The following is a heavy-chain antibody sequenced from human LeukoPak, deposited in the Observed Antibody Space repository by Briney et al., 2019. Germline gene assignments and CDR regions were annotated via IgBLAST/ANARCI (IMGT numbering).Heavy chain of an antibody. CDR1: GFTFSDYS. J-gene: IGHJ4*02. CDR2: ISSSGDTI. Sequence: GGSLRLSCAASGFTFSDYSMTWIRQAPGKGLEWVSYISSSGDTIYHPDSVKGRFTISRDNAKNSLYLQSLYLQMNSLRVEDTAVYYCARAHYSSFDYWGQGTLVTVSS. D-gene: IGHD6-13*01. CDR3: ARAHYSSFDY. V-gene: IGHV3-11*04.